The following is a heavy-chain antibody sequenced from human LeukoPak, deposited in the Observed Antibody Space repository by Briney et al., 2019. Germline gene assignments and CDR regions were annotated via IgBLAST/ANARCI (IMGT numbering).Heavy chain of an antibody. CDR3: ARSIPIAVAGGNSWFDP. Sequence: KASETLSLTCAVYGGSFSGYYWSWIRQPPGKGLEWIGEINHSGSTNYNPSLKSRATISVDTSKNQFSLKLSSVTAADTAVYYCARSIPIAVAGGNSWFDPWGQGTLVTVSS. V-gene: IGHV4-34*01. CDR1: GGSFSGYY. J-gene: IGHJ5*02. D-gene: IGHD6-19*01. CDR2: INHSGST.